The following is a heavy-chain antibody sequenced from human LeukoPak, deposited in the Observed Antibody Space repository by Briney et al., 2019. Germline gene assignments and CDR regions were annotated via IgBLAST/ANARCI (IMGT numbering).Heavy chain of an antibody. CDR2: ISSDGSIT. J-gene: IGHJ3*02. Sequence: PGGSLRLSCAASGFTFSRYWMHWVRQGPGKGLVCVSRISSDGSITTYADSVRGRFTISRDNAKNTLYLQMNCLRAEDTSVYYFARPYDSSDYYAVDIWGQGTMVSVSS. CDR1: GFTFSRYW. D-gene: IGHD3-22*01. CDR3: ARPYDSSDYYAVDI. V-gene: IGHV3-74*01.